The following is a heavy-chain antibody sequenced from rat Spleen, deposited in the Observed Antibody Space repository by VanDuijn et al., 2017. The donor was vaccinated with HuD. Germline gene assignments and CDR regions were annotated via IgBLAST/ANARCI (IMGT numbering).Heavy chain of an antibody. CDR1: GFTFSTAW. J-gene: IGHJ1*01. CDR3: AWAPYTSPWYFDF. D-gene: IGHD1-6*01. Sequence: EVQVLESGGGLVQPGNSLKLSCATSGFTFSTAWMYWYRQFPEKRLEWVARIKAKSNNYATDYTESVKGRLTISRDDSKSSIYLQMNNLKEEDTAIYYCAWAPYTSPWYFDFWGPGTMVTVSS. V-gene: IGHV6-6*01. CDR2: IKAKSNNYAT.